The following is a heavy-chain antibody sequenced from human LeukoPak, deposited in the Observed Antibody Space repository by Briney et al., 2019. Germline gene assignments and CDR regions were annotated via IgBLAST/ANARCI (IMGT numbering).Heavy chain of an antibody. Sequence: GGSLRLSCAASGFTVSSNHMSWVRQAPGKGLEWVSVIYSGGSTYYADSVTGRFTISRDNSKNTLYLQMNTLRAEDTAVYYCARDSGFGEFNNYWGQGTLVTVSS. CDR1: GFTVSSNH. CDR3: ARDSGFGEFNNY. D-gene: IGHD3-10*01. CDR2: IYSGGST. J-gene: IGHJ4*02. V-gene: IGHV3-66*01.